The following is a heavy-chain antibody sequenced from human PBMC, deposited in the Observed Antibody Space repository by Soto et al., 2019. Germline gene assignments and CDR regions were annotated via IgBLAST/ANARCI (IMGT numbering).Heavy chain of an antibody. CDR3: ARGRYGDY. J-gene: IGHJ4*02. V-gene: IGHV1-18*01. CDR2: ISAHNGNT. Sequence: QVHLVQSGAEVKKPGASVKVSCKGSGYTFTSYGITWVRQAPGQGLEWMGWISAHNGNTDYAQKLQGRVTVTRDTSTSTAYTEWRSLRADDTAVYDGARGRYGDYWGQGALVTVSS. D-gene: IGHD1-1*01. CDR1: GYTFTSYG.